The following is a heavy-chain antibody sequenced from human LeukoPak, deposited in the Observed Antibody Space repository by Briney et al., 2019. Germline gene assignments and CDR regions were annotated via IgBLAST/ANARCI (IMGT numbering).Heavy chain of an antibody. CDR1: GYTFRSYE. V-gene: IGHV1-8*01. D-gene: IGHD4-23*01. Sequence: GASVKVSCKASGYTFRSYEINWVRQAPGQGLEWVGWIHPNSGKTGYAQKFQGRVTMTRDTSTETAFMELSGLKFDDTAIFYCARGHYGGNRYFDIWGQGTLVTVSS. J-gene: IGHJ4*02. CDR2: IHPNSGKT. CDR3: ARGHYGGNRYFDI.